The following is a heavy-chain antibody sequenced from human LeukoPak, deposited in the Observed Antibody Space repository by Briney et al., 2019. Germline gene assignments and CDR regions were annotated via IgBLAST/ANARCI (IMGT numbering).Heavy chain of an antibody. CDR3: AKDGNWARFED. V-gene: IGHV3-30*18. CDR2: ISFDGGER. D-gene: IGHD7-27*01. J-gene: IGHJ4*02. CDR1: GFIFSRHG. Sequence: GGSLRLSCAASGFIFSRHGMHWVRQAPGKGLEWVALISFDGGERYYADSVKGRFTISRDNSKNMVWLQINSPTAEDTATYYCAKDGNWARFEDWGQGTLVSVSS.